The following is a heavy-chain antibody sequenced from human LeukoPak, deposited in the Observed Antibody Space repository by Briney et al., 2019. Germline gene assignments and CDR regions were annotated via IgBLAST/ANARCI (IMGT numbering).Heavy chain of an antibody. CDR2: ISYDGSNK. D-gene: IGHD3-16*02. CDR3: ARDMYDYVWGSYRRAPLGY. Sequence: PGGSLRLSCAASGFTFSSYAMHWVRQAPGKGLEWVAVISYDGSNKYYADSVKGRFTISRDNSKNTLYLQMNSLRAEDTAVYYCARDMYDYVWGSYRRAPLGYWGQGTLVTVSS. CDR1: GFTFSSYA. J-gene: IGHJ4*02. V-gene: IGHV3-30*01.